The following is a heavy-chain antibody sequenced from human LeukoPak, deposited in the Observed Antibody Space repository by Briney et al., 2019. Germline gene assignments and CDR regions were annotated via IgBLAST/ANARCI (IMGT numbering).Heavy chain of an antibody. CDR2: IYSGGST. D-gene: IGHD2-2*01. Sequence: GGSLRLSCAASGFTVSSNYMSWVRQAPGKGLEWVSVIYSGGSTYYADSVKGRFTISRDNSKNTLYLQMNSLRAEDTAVYYCARDSSTDGQQLEPHYYYGMDVWGQGTTVTVSS. CDR1: GFTVSSNY. CDR3: ARDSSTDGQQLEPHYYYGMDV. V-gene: IGHV3-53*01. J-gene: IGHJ6*02.